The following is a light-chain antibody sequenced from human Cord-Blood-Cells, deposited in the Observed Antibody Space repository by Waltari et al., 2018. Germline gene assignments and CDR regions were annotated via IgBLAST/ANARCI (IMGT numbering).Light chain of an antibody. CDR2: MAS. CDR3: QQYNSYPYT. J-gene: IGKJ2*01. Sequence: DIQMTQSPSTLSASVGDRVTITCRASQSISSWLAWYQQKQGKAPKLLIYMASSLESGVPSWISGSGSRTEFPLTISSLHPDDFATYYCQQYNSYPYTFGQGTKLEIK. CDR1: QSISSW. V-gene: IGKV1-5*03.